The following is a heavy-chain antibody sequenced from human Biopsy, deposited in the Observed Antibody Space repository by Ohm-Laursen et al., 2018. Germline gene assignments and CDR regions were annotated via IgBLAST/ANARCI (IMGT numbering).Heavy chain of an antibody. V-gene: IGHV4-59*02. CDR1: GGSVDDYS. Sequence: GTLSLTCSVSGGSVDDYSWNWIRQPAGKGLEWIGYVYYTGSTDYNPSLQSRVTISVDTSKNHSSLRLRSVTPADTAIYYCARDRGYYSDRTVPGYFDLWGRGTLVTVSS. J-gene: IGHJ2*01. CDR3: ARDRGYYSDRTVPGYFDL. CDR2: VYYTGST. D-gene: IGHD3-22*01.